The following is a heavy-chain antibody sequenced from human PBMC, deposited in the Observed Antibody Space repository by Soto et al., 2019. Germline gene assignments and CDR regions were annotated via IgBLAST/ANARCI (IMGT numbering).Heavy chain of an antibody. CDR1: GGSISSGGYS. V-gene: IGHV4-30-2*01. CDR2: IYHSGST. J-gene: IGHJ4*02. CDR3: ASSKKNYYDSSGYPFDY. Sequence: SETLSLTCAVSGGSISSGGYSWSWIRRPPGKGLEWIGYIYHSGSTYYNPSLKSRVTISVDRSKNQFSLKLSSVTAADTAVYYCASSKKNYYDSSGYPFDYWGQGTLVTV. D-gene: IGHD3-22*01.